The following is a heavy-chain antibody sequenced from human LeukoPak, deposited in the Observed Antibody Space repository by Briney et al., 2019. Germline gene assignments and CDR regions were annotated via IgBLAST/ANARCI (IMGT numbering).Heavy chain of an antibody. J-gene: IGHJ5*02. CDR1: GYTFTSYG. CDR3: ARDQVVPAAQGWFDP. Sequence: ASVTVSCKASGYTFTSYGISWVRQAPGQGLEWMGWISAYNGNTNYAQKLQGRVTMTTDTSTSTAYMELRSLRSDDTAVHYCARDQVVPAAQGWFDPWGQGTLVTVSS. D-gene: IGHD2-2*01. V-gene: IGHV1-18*04. CDR2: ISAYNGNT.